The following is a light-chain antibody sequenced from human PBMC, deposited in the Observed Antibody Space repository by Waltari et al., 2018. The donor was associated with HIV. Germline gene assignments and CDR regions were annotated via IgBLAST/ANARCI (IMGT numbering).Light chain of an antibody. J-gene: IGKJ1*01. Sequence: DIQMTQSPPSLSASVGDRVSIPCRASQSIGNNLIWYQQRPGKAPKLLIYGAYSLQSGVPSRFSGSGSGTDFTLTISSLQPEDFATYHCQQSYSNPRTFGQGTKVEI. CDR1: QSIGNN. CDR3: QQSYSNPRT. CDR2: GAY. V-gene: IGKV1-39*01.